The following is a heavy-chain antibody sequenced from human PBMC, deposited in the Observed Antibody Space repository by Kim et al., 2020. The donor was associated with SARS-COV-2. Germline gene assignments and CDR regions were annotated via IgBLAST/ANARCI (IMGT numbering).Heavy chain of an antibody. CDR2: ISSSSSYT. V-gene: IGHV3-11*06. D-gene: IGHD6-19*01. Sequence: GGSLRLSCAASGFTFSDYYMSWIRQAPGKGLEWVSYISSSSSYTNYADSVKGRFTISRDNAKNSLYLQMNSLRAEDTAVYYCARDGLVGGYDSYSSGWYNYYYGMDVWGQGTTVTVSS. CDR3: ARDGLVGGYDSYSSGWYNYYYGMDV. CDR1: GFTFSDYY. J-gene: IGHJ6*02.